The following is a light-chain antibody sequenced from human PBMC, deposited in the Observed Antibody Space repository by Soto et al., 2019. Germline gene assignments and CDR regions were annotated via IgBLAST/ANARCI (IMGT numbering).Light chain of an antibody. CDR3: QKYNSAPLT. CDR1: QGIAPY. V-gene: IGKV1-27*01. CDR2: ATS. J-gene: IGKJ4*01. Sequence: DVQMPQSPSSLSAFVGDRVTITCRARQGIAPYLAWFQQKPGKVPKLLIYATSTLQSGVPSRFSGSGSGTDFTLTINSLQPEDVGTYYCQKYNSAPLTFGGGTKVEIK.